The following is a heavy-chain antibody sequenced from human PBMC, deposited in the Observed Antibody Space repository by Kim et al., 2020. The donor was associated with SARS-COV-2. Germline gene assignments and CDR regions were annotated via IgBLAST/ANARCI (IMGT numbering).Heavy chain of an antibody. V-gene: IGHV3-15*01. D-gene: IGHD3-9*01. J-gene: IGHJ6*02. CDR1: GFTFSNAW. Sequence: GGSLRLSCAASGFTFSNAWMSWVRQAPGKGLEWVGRIKSKTDGGTTDYAAPVKGRFTISRDDSKNTLYLQMNSLKTEDTAVYYCTTERPLNYDILTGYFPMDVWGQGTTVTVSS. CDR2: IKSKTDGGTT. CDR3: TTERPLNYDILTGYFPMDV.